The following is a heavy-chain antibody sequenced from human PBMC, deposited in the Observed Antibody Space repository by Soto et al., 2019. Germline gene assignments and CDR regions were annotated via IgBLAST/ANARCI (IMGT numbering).Heavy chain of an antibody. D-gene: IGHD3-22*01. Sequence: KTGGSLRLSCAASGFTFSSYSMNWVRQAPGKGLEWVSSISSSSSYIYYADSVKGRFTISRDNAKNSLYLQMNSLRAEDTAVYYCARERMDYYDSKTRPNWFDPWGQGTLVTVSS. CDR1: GFTFSSYS. V-gene: IGHV3-21*01. CDR3: ARERMDYYDSKTRPNWFDP. J-gene: IGHJ5*02. CDR2: ISSSSSYI.